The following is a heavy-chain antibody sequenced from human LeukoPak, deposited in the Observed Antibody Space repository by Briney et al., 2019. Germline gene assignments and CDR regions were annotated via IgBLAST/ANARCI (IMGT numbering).Heavy chain of an antibody. D-gene: IGHD3-10*01. V-gene: IGHV3-30-3*01. CDR2: ISYDGSNK. Sequence: GSLRLSCAASGFTFSSYAMHWVRQAPGKGLEWVAVISYDGSNKYYADSVKGRFTISRDNSENTLYLQMNSLRAEDTAVYYCARDHRGVRDYFDYWGQGTLVTVSS. J-gene: IGHJ4*02. CDR3: ARDHRGVRDYFDY. CDR1: GFTFSSYA.